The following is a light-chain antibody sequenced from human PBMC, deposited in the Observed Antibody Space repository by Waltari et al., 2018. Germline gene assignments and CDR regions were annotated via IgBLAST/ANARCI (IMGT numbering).Light chain of an antibody. CDR1: SGIHVGVYM. CDR2: YKSDSDK. CDR3: LIWHNSAWV. Sequence: QGVLTQPASLSAFLGASASLTCPLRSGIHVGVYMIYWYQQKPGFPPQFLLRYKSDSDKHQGSGVPSRFSGSKDASANAGILFISGLQSEDEADYYCLIWHNSAWVFGGGTKLTVL. J-gene: IGLJ3*02. V-gene: IGLV5-45*01.